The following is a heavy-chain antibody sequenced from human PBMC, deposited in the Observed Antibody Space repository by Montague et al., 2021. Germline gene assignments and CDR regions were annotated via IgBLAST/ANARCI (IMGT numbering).Heavy chain of an antibody. CDR3: ARRNSGWYSDFDY. Sequence: PALVKPTQTLTLTCNFSGFSLNTRAVGVGWIRQPPGKALEWLALIYWNDDKRYSPPLKSRLTITKDTSKNQVVLTMTNADPVDTATYYCARRNSGWYSDFDYWSQETLVTVSS. CDR1: GFSLNTRAVG. D-gene: IGHD6-19*01. J-gene: IGHJ4*02. V-gene: IGHV2-5*01. CDR2: IYWNDDK.